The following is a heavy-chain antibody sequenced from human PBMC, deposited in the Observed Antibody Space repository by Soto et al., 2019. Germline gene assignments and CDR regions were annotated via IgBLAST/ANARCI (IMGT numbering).Heavy chain of an antibody. CDR1: GYTFTSYD. V-gene: IGHV1-46*01. D-gene: IGHD3-9*01. CDR2: INPGNGST. J-gene: IGHJ6*02. CDR3: AKTQGGRYDILTGYYFDLPYSYGTHV. Sequence: GASVKVSCKASGYTFTSYDMHWGRQAPGQGLEWMGIINPGNGSTSYSQKFQGRVTMTRDTSASTAYMELSSLRSEDTAVYYCAKTQGGRYDILTGYYFDLPYSYGTHVWGQATTVTVSS.